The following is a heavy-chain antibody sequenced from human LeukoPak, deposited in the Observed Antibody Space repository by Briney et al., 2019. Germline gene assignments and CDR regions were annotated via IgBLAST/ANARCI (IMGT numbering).Heavy chain of an antibody. CDR2: IYYSGST. D-gene: IGHD3-10*01. Sequence: PSETLSLTCSVSGGSISRSSYYWGWIRQPPGKGLEWIGSIYYSGSTYYNPSLKSRVTIFVDTSKNQFSLKLSSVTAADTAVYYCARQLTVRGDMDVWGEGTTVTISS. V-gene: IGHV4-39*01. J-gene: IGHJ6*03. CDR1: GGSISRSSYY. CDR3: ARQLTVRGDMDV.